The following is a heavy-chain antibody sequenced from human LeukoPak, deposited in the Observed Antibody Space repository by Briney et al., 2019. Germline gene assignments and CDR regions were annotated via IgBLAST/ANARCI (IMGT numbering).Heavy chain of an antibody. D-gene: IGHD1-7*01. CDR1: GGSISSYY. J-gene: IGHJ4*02. CDR2: IYYSGST. CDR3: AKEGKTRNWNYSQAKPVY. Sequence: SETLSLTCTVSGGSISSYYWSWIRQPPGKGLEWIGYIYYSGSTNYNPSLKSRVTISVDTSKNQFSLKLSSVTAADTAVYYCAKEGKTRNWNYSQAKPVYWGQGTLVTVSS. V-gene: IGHV4-59*01.